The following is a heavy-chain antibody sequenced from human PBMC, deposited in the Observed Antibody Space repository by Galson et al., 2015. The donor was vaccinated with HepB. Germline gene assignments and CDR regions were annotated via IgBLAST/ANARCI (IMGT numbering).Heavy chain of an antibody. D-gene: IGHD2-8*02. CDR2: INPSGGST. CDR3: ARHPSNCTGGLCYRMGYFDS. J-gene: IGHJ4*02. Sequence: SVKVSCKASGYTFTSYYMHWVRQAPGQGLEWMGIINPSGGSTTYAQKFQGRVTMTRDTSTSTVYMEVSSLRSEDTAVYYCARHPSNCTGGLCYRMGYFDSWGQGTLVTVSS. V-gene: IGHV1-46*01. CDR1: GYTFTSYY.